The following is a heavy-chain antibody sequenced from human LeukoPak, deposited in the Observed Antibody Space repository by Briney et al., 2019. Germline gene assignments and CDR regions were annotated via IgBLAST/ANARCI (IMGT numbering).Heavy chain of an antibody. Sequence: ASVTVSCKASGYSLNAYYMHGVRQAPGQGLEWMGWINPSSGGTKYAQKFQGRVTMARDTSISTTYMELSRLTSDDTAVYYCARGLGLDYWGQGTLVTVSS. V-gene: IGHV1-2*02. CDR2: INPSSGGT. D-gene: IGHD4-11*01. CDR1: GYSLNAYY. J-gene: IGHJ4*02. CDR3: ARGLGLDY.